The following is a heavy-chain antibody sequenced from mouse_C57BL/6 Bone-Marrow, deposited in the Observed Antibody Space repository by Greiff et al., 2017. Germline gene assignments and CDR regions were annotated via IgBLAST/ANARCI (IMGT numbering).Heavy chain of an antibody. Sequence: VQLQQSGAELVRPGASVKLSCTASGFNIKDDYMHWVKQRPEQGLEWIGWIDPENGDTEYASKFQGKATITADTSSNTAYLQLSSLTSEDTAVYYCTTVYYSGSSPYYFDYWGTGTTLTVSS. CDR3: TTVYYSGSSPYYFDY. J-gene: IGHJ2*01. D-gene: IGHD1-1*01. CDR2: IDPENGDT. V-gene: IGHV14-4*01. CDR1: GFNIKDDY.